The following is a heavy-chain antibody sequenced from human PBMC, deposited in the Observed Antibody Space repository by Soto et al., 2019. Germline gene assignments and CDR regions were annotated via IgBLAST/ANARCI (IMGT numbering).Heavy chain of an antibody. CDR3: ARDRYYDILTGYRAYYCMDV. CDR2: IYYSEST. Sequence: SETLSLTCTVSGGSISSCYWCWIWQPPGKGLEWNGYIYYSESTNYNPSLKSRVTISVDTSKNQFSLKRSSVTAADTAVYYCARDRYYDILTGYRAYYCMDVWGQGTTVTVSS. J-gene: IGHJ6*02. D-gene: IGHD3-9*01. CDR1: GGSISSCY. V-gene: IGHV4-59*01.